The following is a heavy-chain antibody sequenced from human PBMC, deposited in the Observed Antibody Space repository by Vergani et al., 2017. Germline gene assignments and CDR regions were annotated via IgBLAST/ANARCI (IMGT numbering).Heavy chain of an antibody. CDR2: INPSGGST. Sequence: VQLVQSGAEVQKPGASVKVSCKASGYTFTSYYMHWVRQAPGQGLEWMGIINPSGGSTSYAQKFQGRVTMTRDTSTSTVYMELSSLRSEDTAVYYCARGGSTHYYYYYMDVWGKGTTVTVSS. CDR1: GYTFTSYY. D-gene: IGHD2-2*01. J-gene: IGHJ6*03. V-gene: IGHV1-46*03. CDR3: ARGGSTHYYYYYMDV.